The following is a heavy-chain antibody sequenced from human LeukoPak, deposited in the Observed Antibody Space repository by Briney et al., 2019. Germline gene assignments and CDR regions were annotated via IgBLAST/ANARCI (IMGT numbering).Heavy chain of an antibody. D-gene: IGHD2-8*02. V-gene: IGHV3-21*01. Sequence: GGSLRLSCATSGFTFSSHTMSWVRQAPGKGLEWVSSISSTPGNMWYADSVKGRFTISRDNAKNSMYLQMNSLRAEDTAVYYCARDLSTGMPGGFDYWGQEILVTVSS. CDR1: GFTFSSHT. CDR2: ISSTPGNM. J-gene: IGHJ4*02. CDR3: ARDLSTGMPGGFDY.